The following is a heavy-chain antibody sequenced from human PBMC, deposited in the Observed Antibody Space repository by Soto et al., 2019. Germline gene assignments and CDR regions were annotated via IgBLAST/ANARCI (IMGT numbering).Heavy chain of an antibody. CDR1: VCSFTDYY. Sequence: QVQLQQWGAGLLTPSETLALTCAVYVCSFTDYYWNWLSQPPGKGLEWFGEINHSGRTTYNPCLNNRVTISLYTSKNKFSMKENYVAADDTAIYFCARVRDILLSRALDFWRQGTMVTVSS. CDR3: ARVRDILLSRALDF. D-gene: IGHD3-16*02. CDR2: INHSGRT. J-gene: IGHJ3*01. V-gene: IGHV4-34*01.